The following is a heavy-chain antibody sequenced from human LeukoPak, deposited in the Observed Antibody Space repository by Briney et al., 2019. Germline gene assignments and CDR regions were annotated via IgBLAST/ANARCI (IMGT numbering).Heavy chain of an antibody. CDR3: ARHGSWYRDYYFDY. D-gene: IGHD4-17*01. J-gene: IGHJ4*02. Sequence: GGSLRLSCAASGFTFSDYGMHWVRQAPGKGLVWVAFIRFDGSNKNYADSVKGRFTVSRDNSKNTLYLQMNSLRAEDTAVYYCARHGSWYRDYYFDYWGQGTLVTVSS. CDR1: GFTFSDYG. CDR2: IRFDGSNK. V-gene: IGHV3-30*02.